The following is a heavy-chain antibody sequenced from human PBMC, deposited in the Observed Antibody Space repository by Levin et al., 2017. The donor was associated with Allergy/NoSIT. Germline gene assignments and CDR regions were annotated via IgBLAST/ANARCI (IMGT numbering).Heavy chain of an antibody. J-gene: IGHJ3*01. CDR1: GFTFSNYG. D-gene: IGHD3-3*01. Sequence: GESLKISCEASGFTFSNYGMHWVRQSPGPGLQWVAIISYDGHNKYYADSVKGRFTISRDNSKNTLSLEMNSLRVEDTAIYYCVRDSAVSDRSGEGAFDFWGKGTMVTVSS. V-gene: IGHV3-30*03. CDR3: VRDSAVSDRSGEGAFDF. CDR2: ISYDGHNK.